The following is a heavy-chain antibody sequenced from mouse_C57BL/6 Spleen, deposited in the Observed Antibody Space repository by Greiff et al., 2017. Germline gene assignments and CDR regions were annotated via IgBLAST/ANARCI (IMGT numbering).Heavy chain of an antibody. CDR1: GYAFSSYW. J-gene: IGHJ1*03. CDR3: ALLALGGYFDV. CDR2: IYPGDGDT. V-gene: IGHV1-80*01. D-gene: IGHD1-1*01. Sequence: VQLQQSGAELVKPGASVKISCKASGYAFSSYWMNWVKQRPGKGLEWIGQIYPGDGDTNYNGKFKGKATLTADKSSSTAYMQLSSLTSEDSAVYFCALLALGGYFDVWGKGTTVTVSS.